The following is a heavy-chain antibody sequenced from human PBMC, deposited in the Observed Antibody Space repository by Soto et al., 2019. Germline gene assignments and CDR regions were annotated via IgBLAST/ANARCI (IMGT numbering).Heavy chain of an antibody. D-gene: IGHD3-3*01. J-gene: IGHJ1*01. Sequence: GGSLRLSCAASGFTFSSYAMSWVRQAPGKGLEWVSAISGSGGSTYYADSVKGRFTISRDNSKTTLYLQMNSLRAEDTAVYYGAKSPSLDYYDFWSGYSRRVSCPHWGQGTLVTVSS. CDR1: GFTFSSYA. CDR3: AKSPSLDYYDFWSGYSRRVSCPH. CDR2: ISGSGGST. V-gene: IGHV3-23*01.